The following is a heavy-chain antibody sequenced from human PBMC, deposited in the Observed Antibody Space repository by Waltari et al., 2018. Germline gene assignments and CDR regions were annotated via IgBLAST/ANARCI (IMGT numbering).Heavy chain of an antibody. CDR3: ARDLMYGEHPLFDR. J-gene: IGHJ5*02. Sequence: DVQLAESGGGLVQPGRSLRLSCTTSGFTFVDYSMNWVRQAPGRGLGWLGFIRSKAYGETTDYAASVRGRFTISRDDSKSIAYLQMNSLKTEDTAIYFCARDLMYGEHPLFDRWGQGTLVTVSS. CDR1: GFTFVDYS. CDR2: IRSKAYGETT. D-gene: IGHD4-17*01. V-gene: IGHV3-49*04.